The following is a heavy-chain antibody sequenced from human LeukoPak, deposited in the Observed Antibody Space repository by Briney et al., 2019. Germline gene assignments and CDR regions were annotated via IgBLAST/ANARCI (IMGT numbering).Heavy chain of an antibody. CDR2: IIPIFGTA. D-gene: IGHD2-2*03. Sequence: SVKVSRKASGGTFSSYAISWVRQAPGQGLEWMGGIIPIFGTANYAQKLQGRVTITADESKSTAYMELSRLRSEDTAVYYCARQAGYCSSTSCSLNWFGPWGQGTLVTVSS. V-gene: IGHV1-69*13. CDR1: GGTFSSYA. CDR3: ARQAGYCSSTSCSLNWFGP. J-gene: IGHJ5*02.